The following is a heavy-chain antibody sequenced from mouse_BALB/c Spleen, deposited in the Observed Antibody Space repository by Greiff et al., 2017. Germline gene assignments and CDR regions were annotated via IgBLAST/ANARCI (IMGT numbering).Heavy chain of an antibody. J-gene: IGHJ4*01. D-gene: IGHD1-1*01. CDR2: ISYSGST. CDR3: ATLLRGYAMDY. V-gene: IGHV3-2*02. Sequence: EVKLMESGPGLVKPSQSLSLTCTVTGYSITSDYAWNWIRQFPGNKLEWMGYISYSGSTSYNPSLKSRISITRDTSKNQFFLQLNSVTTEDTATYYCATLLRGYAMDYWGQGTSVTVSS. CDR1: GYSITSDYA.